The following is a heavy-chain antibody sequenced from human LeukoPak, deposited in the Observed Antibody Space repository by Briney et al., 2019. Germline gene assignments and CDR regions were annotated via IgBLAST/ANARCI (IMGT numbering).Heavy chain of an antibody. CDR1: GGSFSGYY. CDR2: INHSGST. Sequence: SETLSLTCAVYGGSFSGYYWNWIRQPPGKGLEWIGEINHSGSTNYNPSLKSRVTISVDTSKNQFSLKLSSVTAADTAVYYCASAPRYSSSWYDYWGQGTLVTVSS. J-gene: IGHJ4*02. D-gene: IGHD6-13*01. V-gene: IGHV4-34*01. CDR3: ASAPRYSSSWYDY.